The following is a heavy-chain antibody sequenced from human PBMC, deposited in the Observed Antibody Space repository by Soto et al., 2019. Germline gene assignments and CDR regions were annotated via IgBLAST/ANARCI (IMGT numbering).Heavy chain of an antibody. Sequence: EVQLLDSGGGLVQPGGSLRLSCAASGFTFSNYAMTWVRQGPGKGLECVSGISGSGGRSYYADSVTGRFTISRDNSKRTLYLQMNSLRAEDTAVYYCAKAYFVWSSEQPYYFDYWGQGTLVTVSS. CDR3: AKAYFVWSSEQPYYFDY. D-gene: IGHD3-16*01. V-gene: IGHV3-23*01. CDR2: ISGSGGRS. J-gene: IGHJ4*02. CDR1: GFTFSNYA.